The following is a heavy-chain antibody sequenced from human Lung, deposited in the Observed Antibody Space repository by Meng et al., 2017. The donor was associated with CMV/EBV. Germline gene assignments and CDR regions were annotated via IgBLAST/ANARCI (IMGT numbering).Heavy chain of an antibody. V-gene: IGHV3-21*01. D-gene: IGHD2-21*01. J-gene: IGHJ6*02. CDR3: ARDVSPRSSAYFAIYYFYALDV. CDR2: ISSSGTYI. Sequence: ETXSLXCAASGFTFSSYSMNWVRQAPGKGLEWVSSISSSGTYIYYADSVKGRFTISRDNAQNSLYLQMNSLRAEDTAVYYCARDVSPRSSAYFAIYYFYALDVWXQWTTVTVSS. CDR1: GFTFSSYS.